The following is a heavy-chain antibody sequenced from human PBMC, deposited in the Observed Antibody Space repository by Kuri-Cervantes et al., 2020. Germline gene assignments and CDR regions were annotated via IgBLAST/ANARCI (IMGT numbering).Heavy chain of an antibody. CDR2: IYYSGST. D-gene: IGHD2-15*01. V-gene: IGHV4-39*01. CDR3: ARRTKSNCSGGSCYPGGFDP. Sequence: SETLSLTCTVSGGSISSSSYYWGWIRQPPGKGLEWIGSIYYSGSTYYNPSLESRVTISVDTSKNQFSLKLSSVTAADTAVYYCARRTKSNCSGGSCYPGGFDPWGQGTLVTVSS. J-gene: IGHJ5*02. CDR1: GGSISSSSYY.